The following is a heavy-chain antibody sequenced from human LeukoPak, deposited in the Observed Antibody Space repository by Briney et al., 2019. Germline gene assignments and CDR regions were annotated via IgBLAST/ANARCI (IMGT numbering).Heavy chain of an antibody. V-gene: IGHV1-18*01. J-gene: IGHJ6*02. CDR2: ISAYNGNT. D-gene: IGHD6-13*01. CDR3: ARARNSIAAAGYGMDV. Sequence: EASVKVSCKASGYTFTSYGISWVRQAHGQGLEWMGWISAYNGNTNYDQKHQGRVTMTTDTSTSTAYMELRCLRSDDAAVYYCARARNSIAAAGYGMDVWGQGTMVTVSS. CDR1: GYTFTSYG.